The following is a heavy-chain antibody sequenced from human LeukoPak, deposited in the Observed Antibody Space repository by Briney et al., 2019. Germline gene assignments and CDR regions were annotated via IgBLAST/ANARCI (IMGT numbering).Heavy chain of an antibody. D-gene: IGHD3-9*01. CDR2: ISSSGTYV. V-gene: IGHV3-21*01. CDR3: ARASSKQLAGYLPDGFDI. CDR1: GVTFSNVW. Sequence: GGSLRLSCAVSGVTFSNVWMTWVRQAPGKGLEWVSSISSSGTYVYYADSVKGRFTISRDNAKNSLSLQMNSLRADDAAVYYCARASSKQLAGYLPDGFDIWGQGTMVTVSS. J-gene: IGHJ3*02.